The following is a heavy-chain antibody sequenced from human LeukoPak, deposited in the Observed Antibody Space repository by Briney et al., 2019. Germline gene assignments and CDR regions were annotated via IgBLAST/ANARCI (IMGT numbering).Heavy chain of an antibody. CDR2: ITGNHGAT. CDR3: AKGSGYDTDFDY. V-gene: IGHV3-23*01. J-gene: IGHJ4*02. D-gene: IGHD5-12*01. Sequence: GGSLRLSCAASGFTFSSFAMTWVRQAPGKGLEWVSSITGNHGATYNIDSVKGRFTISRDNSQNTLYLQMNSLRAEDTAVYYCAKGSGYDTDFDYWGQGTLVSVSS. CDR1: GFTFSSFA.